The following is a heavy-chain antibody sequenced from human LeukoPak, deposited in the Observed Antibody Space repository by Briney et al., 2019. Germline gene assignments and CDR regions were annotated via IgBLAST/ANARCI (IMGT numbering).Heavy chain of an antibody. CDR2: ISWNSDSI. Sequence: GGSLRLSCAASGFTFDDYAMHWVRQAPGKGLEWVSGISWNSDSIGYADSVKGRFTISRDNAKNSLYLQMNSLRAEDTAVYYCARCGYYYDRSGYYGLADYWGQGTLVTVSS. V-gene: IGHV3-9*01. J-gene: IGHJ4*02. CDR1: GFTFDDYA. D-gene: IGHD3-22*01. CDR3: ARCGYYYDRSGYYGLADY.